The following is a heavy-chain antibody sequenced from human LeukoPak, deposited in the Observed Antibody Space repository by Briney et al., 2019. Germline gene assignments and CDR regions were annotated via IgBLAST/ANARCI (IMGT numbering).Heavy chain of an antibody. D-gene: IGHD6-13*01. J-gene: IGHJ5*02. V-gene: IGHV1-8*02. CDR2: MNPNSGNT. Sequence: ASVKVSCKASGYTFTSYDINWVRQATGQGLEWMGWMNPNSGNTGYAQKFQGRVTMTRDTSTSTVYMELSSLRSEDTAVYYCARVCCSSSWIFDPWGQGTLVTVSS. CDR3: ARVCCSSSWIFDP. CDR1: GYTFTSYD.